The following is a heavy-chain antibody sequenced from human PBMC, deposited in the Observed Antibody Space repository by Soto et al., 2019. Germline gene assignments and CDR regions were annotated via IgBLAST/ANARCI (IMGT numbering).Heavy chain of an antibody. CDR1: GFTFSNYW. V-gene: IGHV3-74*01. J-gene: IGHJ6*01. CDR2: IRGDGSST. CDR3: ARDYDMDV. Sequence: EVQLVESGGGLVQPGGSLRLSCAASGFTFSNYWMHWVRQVPGKGLVWVSRIRGDGSSTSYADSVKGRFTISRDNAKSTLYLQMNSLRGEDTAVYYCARDYDMDVWGQGTTVNVSS.